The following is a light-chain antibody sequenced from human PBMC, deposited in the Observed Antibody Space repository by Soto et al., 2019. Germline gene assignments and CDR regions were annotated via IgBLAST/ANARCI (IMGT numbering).Light chain of an antibody. CDR1: QRLLYRSNNKNY. V-gene: IGKV4-1*01. CDR3: QQYYNPPWT. J-gene: IGKJ1*01. Sequence: DTVMSQSPASLAVSLGRRATINCKSSQRLLYRSNNKNYLAWYQHKAGQPPKLLIYWASTRDSGVPDRFSGSGSGTDFTLTINNVQAEDVAVYYCQQYYNPPWTFGQGTKVEI. CDR2: WAS.